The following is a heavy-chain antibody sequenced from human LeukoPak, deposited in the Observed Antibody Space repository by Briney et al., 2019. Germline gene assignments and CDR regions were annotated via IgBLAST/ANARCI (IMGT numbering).Heavy chain of an antibody. CDR2: MYYTGST. V-gene: IGHV4-59*08. Sequence: SETLSLTCTVSGGSINSFYWSWIRQPPGKGLEWIGHMYYTGSTNYNPSLKSRVTISVDTSKSQFSLKLSSVTAADTAVYYCARQRDTDMAFCDYWGQGTLVTVSS. D-gene: IGHD5-18*01. J-gene: IGHJ4*02. CDR3: ARQRDTDMAFCDY. CDR1: GGSINSFY.